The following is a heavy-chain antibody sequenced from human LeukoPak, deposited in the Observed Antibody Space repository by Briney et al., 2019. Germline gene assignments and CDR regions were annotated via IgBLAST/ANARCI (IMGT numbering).Heavy chain of an antibody. CDR2: MNLDGSEK. V-gene: IGHV3-7*01. D-gene: IGHD3-22*01. Sequence: TGGSLRLSCAASGFTFTSHWMSWVRQAPGKGLEWVARMNLDGSEKYYVDSVKGRFTISRDNAKNSLYLQMNSLRAEDTAVYYCARDGLLLPPSYYWGQGTLVTVSS. CDR3: ARDGLLLPPSYY. CDR1: GFTFTSHW. J-gene: IGHJ4*02.